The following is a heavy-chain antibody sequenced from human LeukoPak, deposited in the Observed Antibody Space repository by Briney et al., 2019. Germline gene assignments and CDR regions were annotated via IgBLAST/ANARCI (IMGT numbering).Heavy chain of an antibody. D-gene: IGHD4-17*01. J-gene: IGHJ5*02. Sequence: PSETLSLTCAVYGGSFSGYYWSWIRQPPGKGLEWIGEINHSGSTNYNPSLKSRVTISVDTSKNQFSLKLSSVTAADTAVYYCARQAYGDYVDWFDPWGQGTLVTVSS. V-gene: IGHV4-34*01. CDR1: GGSFSGYY. CDR2: INHSGST. CDR3: ARQAYGDYVDWFDP.